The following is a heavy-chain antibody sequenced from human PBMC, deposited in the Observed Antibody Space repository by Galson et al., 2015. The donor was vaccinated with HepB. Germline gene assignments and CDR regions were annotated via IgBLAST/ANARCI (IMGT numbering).Heavy chain of an antibody. D-gene: IGHD3-22*01. CDR2: IIPIFGTA. Sequence: VRQAPGQGLEWMGGIIPIFGTANYAQKFQGRVTITADESTSTAYMELSSLRSEDTAVYYCAGHYYDSSGYRYWGQGTLVTVSS. CDR3: AGHYYDSSGYRY. V-gene: IGHV1-69*01. J-gene: IGHJ4*02.